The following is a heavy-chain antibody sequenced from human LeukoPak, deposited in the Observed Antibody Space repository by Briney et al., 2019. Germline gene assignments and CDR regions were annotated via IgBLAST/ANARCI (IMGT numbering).Heavy chain of an antibody. J-gene: IGHJ4*02. V-gene: IGHV3-23*01. CDR3: AKKLSGSGWIFDY. CDR1: GFTFSTYT. Sequence: GGSLRLSCAASGFTFSTYTMSWVRQAPGKGLERVSTISVSGGSTYYADSVKGRFTISRDNSKNTLYLQMDSLRAEDTAVYYCAKKLSGSGWIFDYWGQGTLVTVSS. D-gene: IGHD6-19*01. CDR2: ISVSGGST.